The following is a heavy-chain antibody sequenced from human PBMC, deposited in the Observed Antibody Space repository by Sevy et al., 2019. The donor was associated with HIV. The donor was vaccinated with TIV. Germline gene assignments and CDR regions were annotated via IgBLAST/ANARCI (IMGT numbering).Heavy chain of an antibody. J-gene: IGHJ5*02. CDR2: IGGGGGST. V-gene: IGHV3-23*01. D-gene: IGHD3-3*01. CDR3: ASSSGGGFWSGFRLAFDP. Sequence: GGSLRLSCVGSGFTFSRSAMSWVRQAPGKGLEWVSVIGGGGGSTYYADSVKGRFTISRDNSKNTVYLQMYNLRVEDTAVYYCASSSGGGFWSGFRLAFDPRGQGTLVTVSS. CDR1: GFTFSRSA.